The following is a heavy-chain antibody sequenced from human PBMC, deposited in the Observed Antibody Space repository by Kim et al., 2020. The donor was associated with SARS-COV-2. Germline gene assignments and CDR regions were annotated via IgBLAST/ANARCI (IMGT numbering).Heavy chain of an antibody. CDR3: AKDLQSGVGWYLSASWF. J-gene: IGHJ5*01. CDR1: GFTFSSYG. Sequence: GGSLRLSCAASGFTFSSYGMHWVRQAPGKGLEWVAVISYDGSNKYYADSVKGRFTISRDNSKNTLYLQMNSLRAEDTAVYYCAKDLQSGVGWYLSASWF. CDR2: ISYDGSNK. V-gene: IGHV3-30*18. D-gene: IGHD6-19*01.